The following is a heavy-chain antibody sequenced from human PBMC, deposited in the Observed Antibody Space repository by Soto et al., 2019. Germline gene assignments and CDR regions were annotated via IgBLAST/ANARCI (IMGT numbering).Heavy chain of an antibody. CDR3: ATDSSPQDYANSGYREPHHFYYYGMDV. CDR2: ISSTTNYI. Sequence: LRLSCAASGFTFTRYSMNWVRQAPGKGLEWVSSISSTTNYIYYGDSMKGRFTISRDNAKNSLYLEMNSLRAEDTAVYYCATDSSPQDYANSGYREPHHFYYYGMDVWGQGTTVTVSS. J-gene: IGHJ6*02. D-gene: IGHD3-22*01. V-gene: IGHV3-21*06. CDR1: GFTFTRYS.